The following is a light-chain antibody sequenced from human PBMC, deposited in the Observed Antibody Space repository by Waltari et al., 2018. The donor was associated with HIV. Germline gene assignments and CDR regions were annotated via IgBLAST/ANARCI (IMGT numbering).Light chain of an antibody. V-gene: IGLV2-11*01. CDR2: DVT. CDR1: SSDVGGYKY. J-gene: IGLJ1*01. CDR3: CSYAGSSFSYA. Sequence: QSALTQPRSVSGSPGQAVNISCTGTSSDVGGYKYVSWYQQHPGKAPRLGIYDVTERPSGIPDRFSGSKSGNTASLSISGLQAADEADYYCCSYAGSSFSYAFGTGTRVSVL.